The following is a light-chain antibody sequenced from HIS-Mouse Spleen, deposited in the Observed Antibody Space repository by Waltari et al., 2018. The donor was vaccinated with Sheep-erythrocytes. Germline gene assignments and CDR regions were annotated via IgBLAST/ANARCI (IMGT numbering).Light chain of an antibody. V-gene: IGKV1-5*03. J-gene: IGKJ4*01. CDR3: QQYDNLLT. CDR2: KAS. CDR1: QSINSW. Sequence: DIQMTQSPSTLSASVGDRVTITCRASQSINSWLAWYQQKPGKAPKLLIYKASSLESGVPSRFSGSGSGTEFTLTISSLQPDDFATYYCQQYDNLLTFGGGTKVEIK.